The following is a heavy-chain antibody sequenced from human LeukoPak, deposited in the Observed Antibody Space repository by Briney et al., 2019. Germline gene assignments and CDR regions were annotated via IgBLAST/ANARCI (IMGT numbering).Heavy chain of an antibody. V-gene: IGHV4-59*01. Sequence: SETLSLTCTVSGDSISPYYWTWIRQPPGKGLEYIGYIHYSGRTTYNPSLKGRVTISVDTSKKELSLRLTSVTAADTAVYYCTRVRGGLARGAFDFWGHGTMVTVSS. CDR1: GDSISPYY. J-gene: IGHJ3*01. CDR2: IHYSGRT. D-gene: IGHD3/OR15-3a*01. CDR3: TRVRGGLARGAFDF.